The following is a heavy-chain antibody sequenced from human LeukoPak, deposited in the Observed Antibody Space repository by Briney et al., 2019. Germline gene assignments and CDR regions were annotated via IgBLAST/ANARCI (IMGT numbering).Heavy chain of an antibody. V-gene: IGHV3-30-3*01. CDR1: GFTFSSYT. Sequence: GGSLRLSCAASGFTFSSYTIHWVRQAPGKGLEWVAVISSDGTNKYYADSVKGRFTISRDNSKNTLYLQVSSLRAEDTAVYYCARGAYEIVVLTAPTYWGQGTLVTVSS. CDR2: ISSDGTNK. CDR3: ARGAYEIVVLTAPTY. D-gene: IGHD2-21*02. J-gene: IGHJ4*02.